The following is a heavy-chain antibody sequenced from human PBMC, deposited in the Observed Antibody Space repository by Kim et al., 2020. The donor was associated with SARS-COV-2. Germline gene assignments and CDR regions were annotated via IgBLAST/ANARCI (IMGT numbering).Heavy chain of an antibody. CDR3: ARGLVITMSFDY. Sequence: GGSLRLSCAASGFTFDDYTMHWVRQAPGKGLEWVSLISWDGGSTYYADSVKGRCTISRDNSKNSLYLQMNSLRTEDTALYYCARGLVITMSFDYWGQGTLVTVSS. D-gene: IGHD3-9*01. CDR2: ISWDGGST. J-gene: IGHJ4*02. CDR1: GFTFDDYT. V-gene: IGHV3-43*01.